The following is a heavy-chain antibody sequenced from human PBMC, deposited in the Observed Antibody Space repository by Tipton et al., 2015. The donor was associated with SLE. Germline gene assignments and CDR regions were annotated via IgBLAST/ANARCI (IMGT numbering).Heavy chain of an antibody. V-gene: IGHV5-51*03. Sequence: VQLVQSGAEVKKPGESLRISCEGSGYSLTNYWIAWVRQMPGKGLEWMGIIYPDDSNTKYSPSFQGQVTISADKSINTAYLQWSSLKASDSAMYYCARSRIPSWYFDLWGRGTLVSVSS. CDR2: IYPDDSNT. D-gene: IGHD2-21*01. J-gene: IGHJ2*01. CDR1: GYSLTNYW. CDR3: ARSRIPSWYFDL.